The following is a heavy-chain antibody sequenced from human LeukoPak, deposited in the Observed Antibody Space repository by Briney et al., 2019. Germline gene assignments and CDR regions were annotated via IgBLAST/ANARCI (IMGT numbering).Heavy chain of an antibody. V-gene: IGHV4-59*11. CDR2: LLDSWRT. CDR1: SASMSTHY. J-gene: IGHJ4*02. CDR3: ATIRRGSIYGYFDF. D-gene: IGHD5-18*01. Sequence: SETLSLTCTVSSASMSTHYWSWLRQPPGKGLEWIGYLLDSWRTKDNPSLQSRVTLSADTSKNQFSLRLTSVTAADTAVYYCATIRRGSIYGYFDFWGQGILVTVSS.